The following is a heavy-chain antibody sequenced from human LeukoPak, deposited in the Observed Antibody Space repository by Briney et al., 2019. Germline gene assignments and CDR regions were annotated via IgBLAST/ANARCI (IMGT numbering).Heavy chain of an antibody. CDR2: ISSSSSTI. CDR1: GFTFSSYI. Sequence: GGSLRLSCAASGFTFSSYIINWVRQAPGKGLEWLSYISSSSSTIYYADSVKGRITISRDNAKNSLYLQMNSLRAEDTALYYCARVRGSYASDYWGQGTLVTVSS. V-gene: IGHV3-48*01. CDR3: ARVRGSYASDY. J-gene: IGHJ4*02. D-gene: IGHD3-16*01.